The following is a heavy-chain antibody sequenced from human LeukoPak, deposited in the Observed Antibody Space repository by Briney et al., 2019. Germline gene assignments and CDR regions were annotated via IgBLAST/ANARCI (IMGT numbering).Heavy chain of an antibody. V-gene: IGHV1-2*02. Sequence: ASVKVSCKASGYTFTGYYMHWVRQAPGQGLEWMGWINPNSGGTNYAQKFQGRVTMTRDTSISTAYMELSRLRPDDTAVYYCARDLKITIFGVVITESFDYWGQGTLVTVSS. D-gene: IGHD3-3*01. CDR2: INPNSGGT. J-gene: IGHJ4*02. CDR1: GYTFTGYY. CDR3: ARDLKITIFGVVITESFDY.